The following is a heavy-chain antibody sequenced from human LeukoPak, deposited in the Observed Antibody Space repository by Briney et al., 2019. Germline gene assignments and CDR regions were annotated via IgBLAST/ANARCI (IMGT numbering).Heavy chain of an antibody. CDR3: ATQLSSGWPLRHLPFDY. Sequence: GASVKVSRKVSGYTLTELSMHWVRQAPGKGLEWMGGYDPADGETIYAQKFQGRVTMTEDTSTDTAYMELSSLRSEDTAVYYCATQLSSGWPLRHLPFDYWGQGTLVTVSS. CDR1: GYTLTELS. CDR2: YDPADGET. D-gene: IGHD3-22*01. V-gene: IGHV1-24*01. J-gene: IGHJ4*02.